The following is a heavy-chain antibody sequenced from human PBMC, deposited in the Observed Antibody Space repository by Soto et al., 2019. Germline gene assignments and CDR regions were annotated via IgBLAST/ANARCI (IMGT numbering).Heavy chain of an antibody. Sequence: ASVKVSCKASGYTFTGYYMHWVRQAPGQGLEWMGWINPNSGGTNYAQKFQGWVTMTRDTSISTAYMELSRLRSDDTAVYYCASGGIVGPNIAGFDYWGQGTLVTVSS. CDR1: GYTFTGYY. J-gene: IGHJ4*02. CDR3: ASGGIVGPNIAGFDY. CDR2: INPNSGGT. V-gene: IGHV1-2*04. D-gene: IGHD2-21*01.